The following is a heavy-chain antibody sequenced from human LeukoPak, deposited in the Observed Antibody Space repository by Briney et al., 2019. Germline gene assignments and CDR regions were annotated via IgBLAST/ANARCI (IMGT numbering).Heavy chain of an antibody. CDR2: IDPSDSYT. Sequence: PGESLLISGQCSGYIFTNYWITGVRQMPGKGLEWMGKIDPSDSYTNYSPSFQGHVTISADKSISTAYLQWSSLKASDTAMYYCARRTGFLFDMDVWGQGTPVTVSS. D-gene: IGHD6-19*01. CDR3: ARRTGFLFDMDV. CDR1: GYIFTNYW. V-gene: IGHV5-10-1*01. J-gene: IGHJ6*02.